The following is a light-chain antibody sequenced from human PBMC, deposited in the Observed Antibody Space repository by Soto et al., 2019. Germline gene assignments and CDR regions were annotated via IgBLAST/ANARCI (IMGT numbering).Light chain of an antibody. CDR1: QRISKS. J-gene: IGKJ4*01. Sequence: DIQMTQSPSSLSASVGDRVTITCQADQRISKSLSWYQQKPGMAPKLLIYDASNLETGVPSRFSGSGSGIDFTLTISSLQPEDFGRYYCQQYDDLPFTFGGGTKVEIK. CDR2: DAS. V-gene: IGKV1-33*01. CDR3: QQYDDLPFT.